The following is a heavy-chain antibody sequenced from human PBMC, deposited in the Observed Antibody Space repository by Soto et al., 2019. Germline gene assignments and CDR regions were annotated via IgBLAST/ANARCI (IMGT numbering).Heavy chain of an antibody. D-gene: IGHD5-12*01. CDR1: GFTFSDYY. CDR3: ARAIRGYGAYGGY. J-gene: IGHJ4*02. V-gene: IGHV3-11*04. CDR2: ITQSGHAA. Sequence: QVQLVESGGDLVKPGGSLRLSCAASGFTFSDYYMSWIRQTPGKGLEWLSYITQSGHAAEYADSVRGRFTISRDNTKNTLYLQINLLRVDDTGGYYSARAIRGYGAYGGYLGQGTLVTVSS.